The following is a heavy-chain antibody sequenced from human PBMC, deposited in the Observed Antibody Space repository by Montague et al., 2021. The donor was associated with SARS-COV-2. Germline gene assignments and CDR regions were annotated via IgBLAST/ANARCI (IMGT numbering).Heavy chain of an antibody. V-gene: IGHV5-51*03. J-gene: IGHJ4*02. D-gene: IGHD3-22*01. CDR3: ANSATLVVPTDTPRPSPYYFDH. CDR1: GYNFPNYW. Sequence: QSGAEVKKPGESLKISCKASGYNFPNYWIGWVRQMPGKGLEWMGIIYPYDSDTRYRPSFQGQVTISADKSINTAYLQWSSLKASDTAVNYCANSATLVVPTDTPRPSPYYFDHWGQGTLVTASS. CDR2: IYPYDSDT.